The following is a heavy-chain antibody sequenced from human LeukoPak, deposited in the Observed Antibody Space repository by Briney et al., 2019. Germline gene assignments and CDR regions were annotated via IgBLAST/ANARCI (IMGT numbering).Heavy chain of an antibody. V-gene: IGHV3-23*01. CDR1: GFTFSSYA. CDR2: ISGSGDST. Sequence: GGSLRLSCTASGFTFSSYAMSWVRQAPGKGLEWVSVISGSGDSTYYADSVKGRFTISRDNAKNLLFLQMNSLRAEDTAVYYCAREAWSSAWYWGQGTLVTVSS. J-gene: IGHJ4*02. CDR3: AREAWSSAWY. D-gene: IGHD6-19*01.